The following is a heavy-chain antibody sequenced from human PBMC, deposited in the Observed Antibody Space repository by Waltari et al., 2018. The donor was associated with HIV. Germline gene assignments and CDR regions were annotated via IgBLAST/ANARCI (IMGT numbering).Heavy chain of an antibody. Sequence: EVQLVESGGGLVKPGGSLRLSCAASGFTFRNAWMSWVRQAPGKGLEWVGRIKSGAEGGTTDYAAAVKGRFTISRDDSKHTLYLQMDSLKTEDTAVYYCTTLWYSYDSTDYWGQGTLVTVSS. J-gene: IGHJ4*02. CDR1: GFTFRNAW. CDR2: IKSGAEGGTT. D-gene: IGHD3-22*01. CDR3: TTLWYSYDSTDY. V-gene: IGHV3-15*01.